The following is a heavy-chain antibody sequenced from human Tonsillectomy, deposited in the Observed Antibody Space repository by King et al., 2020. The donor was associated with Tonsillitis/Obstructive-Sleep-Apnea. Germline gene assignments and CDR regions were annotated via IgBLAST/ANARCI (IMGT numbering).Heavy chain of an antibody. CDR3: ARDRSSGWYVAFDI. J-gene: IGHJ3*02. V-gene: IGHV3-30*04. Sequence: VQLVESGGGVVQPGRSLRLSCAASGFTFSSYAMHWVRQAPGKGLEWVAVISYDGSNKYYADSVKGRFTISRDNSKNTLYLQMNSLRAEDTAVYYCARDRSSGWYVAFDIWGQGTMVTVSS. CDR2: ISYDGSNK. CDR1: GFTFSSYA. D-gene: IGHD6-19*01.